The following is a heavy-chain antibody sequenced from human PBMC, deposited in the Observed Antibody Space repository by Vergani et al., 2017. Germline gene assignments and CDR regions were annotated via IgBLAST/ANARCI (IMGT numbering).Heavy chain of an antibody. V-gene: IGHV2-5*02. J-gene: IGHJ4*02. CDR1: GFSLSTSGMG. CDR2: IYLDNDK. CDR3: AHSEYDILTGYHYFDY. Sequence: QITLKESGPTLVKPTQTLTLTCTFSGFSLSTSGMGLGWLRHPPGMALEWLALIYLDNDKRYRTSLKSRLIITKDTSKNQVVLTMTHMDPVDTATYYCAHSEYDILTGYHYFDYWGQGTLVNVSS. D-gene: IGHD3-9*01.